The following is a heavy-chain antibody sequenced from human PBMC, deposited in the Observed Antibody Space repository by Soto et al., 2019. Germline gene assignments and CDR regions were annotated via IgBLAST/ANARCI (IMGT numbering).Heavy chain of an antibody. D-gene: IGHD2-2*01. CDR3: ARALVVPAAMMGLGYYYYGMDV. CDR2: IYYSGST. CDR1: GGTISSFY. J-gene: IGHJ6*02. V-gene: IGHV4-59*01. Sequence: SETLSLTCTVVGGTISSFYWSWILQPPGKGLEWIGYIYYSGSTNYNPSLKSRVTISVDTSKNQFSLKLSSVTAADTAVYYCARALVVPAAMMGLGYYYYGMDVWGQGTTVTVSS.